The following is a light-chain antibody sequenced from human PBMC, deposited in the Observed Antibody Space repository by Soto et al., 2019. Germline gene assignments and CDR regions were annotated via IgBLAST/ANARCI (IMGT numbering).Light chain of an antibody. V-gene: IGKV1-5*03. CDR3: QQYNSSPIT. CDR1: QSISSW. Sequence: DIQVTQSPSSLSASVGDRVTITFRASQSISSWLAWYQQKPGKAPKLLIYKASSLESGVPSRFSGSGSGTEFTLTISSLQPDDFATYYCQQYNSSPITFGQGTRLEIK. J-gene: IGKJ5*01. CDR2: KAS.